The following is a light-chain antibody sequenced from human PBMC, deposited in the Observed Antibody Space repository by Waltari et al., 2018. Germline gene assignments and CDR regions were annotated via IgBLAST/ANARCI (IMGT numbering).Light chain of an antibody. CDR3: MQGRQPGYT. J-gene: IGKJ2*01. V-gene: IGKV2-28*01. Sequence: DIVMTQSPLSLPVTPGEPASISCRFSQSLLSNGNDYLSWYVQKPGQVPQLLISLGSSRASWCHDRVSGGVSVTDVTLRISRVEAEDVGLYYCMQGRQPGYTVGQGTRLEIK. CDR1: QSLLSNGNDY. CDR2: LGS.